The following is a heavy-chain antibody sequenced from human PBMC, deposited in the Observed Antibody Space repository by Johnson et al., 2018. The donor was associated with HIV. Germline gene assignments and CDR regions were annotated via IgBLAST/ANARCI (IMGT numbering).Heavy chain of an antibody. CDR3: AKEGSTVI. Sequence: QVQLVESGGGVVQPGRSLRLSCAASGFTFSSYGMHWVRQAPGKGLEWVAVISYDGSNKYYVDSVKGRFTISRDNSKNTLYLQMNSLGAEDTAVYYCAKEGSTVIWGQGTMVTVSS. V-gene: IGHV3-30*18. D-gene: IGHD4-11*01. J-gene: IGHJ3*01. CDR1: GFTFSSYG. CDR2: ISYDGSNK.